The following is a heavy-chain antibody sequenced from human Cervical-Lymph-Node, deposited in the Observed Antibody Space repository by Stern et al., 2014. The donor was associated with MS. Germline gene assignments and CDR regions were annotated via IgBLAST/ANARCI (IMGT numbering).Heavy chain of an antibody. CDR1: GGTFSTHA. Sequence: VQLLQPGAEVKKPGSSVKVSCKSSGGTFSTHAISWVRQAPGQGLERLGRIIPILDTTDYAQRFQGRLTIDADESTDTAYMELRSLTPDDTAVYYCAREKSDGSGGSCFSSLDYWGQGTLVTVSS. J-gene: IGHJ4*02. V-gene: IGHV1-69*11. CDR2: IIPILDTT. D-gene: IGHD2-15*01. CDR3: AREKSDGSGGSCFSSLDY.